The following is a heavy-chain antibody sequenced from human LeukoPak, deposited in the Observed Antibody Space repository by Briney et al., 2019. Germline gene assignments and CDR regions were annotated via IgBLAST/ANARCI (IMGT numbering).Heavy chain of an antibody. CDR3: ARLPGRRITTFGVVHDY. D-gene: IGHD3-3*01. V-gene: IGHV4-34*01. Sequence: SETLSLTCAVYGGSFSGYYWSWIRQPPGKGLEWIGEINHSGSTNYNPSLKSRVTISVDTSKNQFSLKLSSVTAADTAVYYCARLPGRRITTFGVVHDYWGQGTLVTVSS. CDR1: GGSFSGYY. J-gene: IGHJ4*02. CDR2: INHSGST.